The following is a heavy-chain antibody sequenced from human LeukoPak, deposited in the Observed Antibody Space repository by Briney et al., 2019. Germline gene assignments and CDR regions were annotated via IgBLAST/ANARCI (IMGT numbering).Heavy chain of an antibody. V-gene: IGHV3-23*01. Sequence: GGSLRLSCAVSGFTFSSYEMNWVRQAPGKGLEWVSTISDGSRDTHYAGSVKGRFTISRDDSQNIVYLQMDSLRAEDTALYYCTTRLRNRFDYWGQGTQVTVSS. CDR1: GFTFSSYE. CDR3: TTRLRNRFDY. D-gene: IGHD5-12*01. J-gene: IGHJ4*02. CDR2: ISDGSRDT.